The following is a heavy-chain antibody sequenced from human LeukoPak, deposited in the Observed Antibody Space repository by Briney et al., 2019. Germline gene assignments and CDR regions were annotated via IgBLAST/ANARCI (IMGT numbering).Heavy chain of an antibody. J-gene: IGHJ4*02. D-gene: IGHD6-13*01. Sequence: ASVKVSCKASGYTFTSYAMHWVRQAPGQRLEWMGWINAGNGNTKYSQKFQGRVTMTRNTSISTAYMELSSLRSEDTAVYYCARPGVGSSSWYDYWGQGTLVTVSS. CDR3: ARPGVGSSSWYDY. V-gene: IGHV1-3*01. CDR1: GYTFTSYA. CDR2: INAGNGNT.